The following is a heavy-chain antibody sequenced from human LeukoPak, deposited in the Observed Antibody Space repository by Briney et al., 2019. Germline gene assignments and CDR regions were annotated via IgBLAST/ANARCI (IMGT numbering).Heavy chain of an antibody. D-gene: IGHD3-10*01. Sequence: GGSLRLSCAASGFTFDDYGMSWVRQAPGKGLEWVSGINWNGGSTGYADSVKGRFTISRDNAKNSLYLQMNSLGAEDTALYYCARGFVTRYGSGSYFFDYWGQGTLVTVSS. CDR1: GFTFDDYG. CDR2: INWNGGST. V-gene: IGHV3-20*04. CDR3: ARGFVTRYGSGSYFFDY. J-gene: IGHJ4*02.